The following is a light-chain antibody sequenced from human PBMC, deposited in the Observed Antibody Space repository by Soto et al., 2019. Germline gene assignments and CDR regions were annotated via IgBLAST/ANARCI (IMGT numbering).Light chain of an antibody. V-gene: IGKV3-15*01. CDR3: QQYETWPRT. J-gene: IGKJ1*01. Sequence: IVMTQSPATLSVSPGERATLACRASQSVTSNLAWYQHKPGQAPRLLIYGASTRATGIPGNFSGSGSGTEFTLTISSLQSEDFAVYYCQQYETWPRTLGQGTNVEIK. CDR1: QSVTSN. CDR2: GAS.